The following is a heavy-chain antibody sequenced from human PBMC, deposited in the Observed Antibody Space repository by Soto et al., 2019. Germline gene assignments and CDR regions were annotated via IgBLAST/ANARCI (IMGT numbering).Heavy chain of an antibody. J-gene: IGHJ6*03. CDR2: IYYSGST. V-gene: IGHV4-31*03. Sequence: QVPLQASGPGLVKPSQTLSLTCTVSGGSISSGGYDWSWIRHHPGKGLEGIGYIYYSGSTYYNPSSQRRVTISVDTSKNQFCLRLSSVTAADTAVYYCARVRCSSTCCYAGWDYYYMDVWGKGTTVTVSS. CDR3: ARVRCSSTCCYAGWDYYYMDV. D-gene: IGHD2-2*01. CDR1: GGSISSGGYD.